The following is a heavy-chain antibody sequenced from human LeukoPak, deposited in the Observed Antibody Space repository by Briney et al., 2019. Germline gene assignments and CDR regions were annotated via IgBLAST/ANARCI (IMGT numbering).Heavy chain of an antibody. J-gene: IGHJ4*02. CDR1: GGSISSSNYY. V-gene: IGHV4-39*01. CDR3: ARHTLIVVVTAISLFDY. Sequence: PSETLSLTCTVSGGSISSSNYYWGWIRQPPGKGLEWIGSIYYSGSTYYNPSLKSRVTISVDTSKNQFPLKLSSVTAADTAVYYCARHTLIVVVTAISLFDYWGQGTLVTVSS. CDR2: IYYSGST. D-gene: IGHD2-21*02.